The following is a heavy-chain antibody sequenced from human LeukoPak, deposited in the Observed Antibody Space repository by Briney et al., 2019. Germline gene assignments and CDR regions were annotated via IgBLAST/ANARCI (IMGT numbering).Heavy chain of an antibody. J-gene: IGHJ4*02. D-gene: IGHD6-13*01. V-gene: IGHV3-23*01. CDR2: ISGSGGST. CDR1: GFTFSSYS. Sequence: PGGSLRLSCAASGFTFSSYSMNWVRQAPGKGLEWVSAISGSGGSTYYADSVKGRFTISRDNSKNALYLQMNSLRAEDTAVYYCAKVGYSSSAWIDYWGQGTLVTVSS. CDR3: AKVGYSSSAWIDY.